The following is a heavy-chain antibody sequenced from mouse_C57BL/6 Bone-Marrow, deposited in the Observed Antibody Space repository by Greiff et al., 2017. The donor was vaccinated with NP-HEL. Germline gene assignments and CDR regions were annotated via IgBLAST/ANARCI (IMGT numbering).Heavy chain of an antibody. CDR2: IDPNSGGT. CDR1: GYTFTSYL. Sequence: QVQLKESGAELVKPGASVKLSCKASGYTFTSYLMHWVKQRPGRGLEWIGRIDPNSGGTKYNEKFKSKATLTVDKPSSTAYMQLNSLTSEDSAVYYCARYYYGRSSFDYWGQGTTLTVSS. D-gene: IGHD1-1*01. V-gene: IGHV1-72*01. J-gene: IGHJ2*01. CDR3: ARYYYGRSSFDY.